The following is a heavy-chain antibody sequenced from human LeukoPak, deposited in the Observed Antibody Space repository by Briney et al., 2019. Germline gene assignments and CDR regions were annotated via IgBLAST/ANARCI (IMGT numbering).Heavy chain of an antibody. CDR1: GFSFSSYW. D-gene: IGHD2-2*01. CDR2: IKGDGSDT. J-gene: IGHJ4*02. V-gene: IGHV3-7*03. Sequence: GGSLRLSCVASGFSFSSYWMSWVRQAPGKGLEWVANIKGDGSDTYYADSVRGRFTISRDNAKKSLYPQMSSLRAEDTAVYYCATQAYALFDYWGQGTLVTVSS. CDR3: ATQAYALFDY.